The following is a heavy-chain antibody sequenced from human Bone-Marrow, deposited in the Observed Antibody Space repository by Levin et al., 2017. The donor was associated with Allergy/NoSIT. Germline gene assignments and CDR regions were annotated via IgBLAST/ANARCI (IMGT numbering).Heavy chain of an antibody. CDR3: ARNGVGTASGTH. D-gene: IGHD2-8*01. V-gene: IGHV3-66*01. CDR2: IYSGGDT. Sequence: GGSLRLSCAAAGFTVSRNYMAWVRQAPGKGLEWVSLIYSGGDTLYADSVKGRFTISRDNSKNTLYLQMNSLRVDDTAIYYCARNGVGTASGTHWGQGTLVTVSS. J-gene: IGHJ4*02. CDR1: GFTVSRNY.